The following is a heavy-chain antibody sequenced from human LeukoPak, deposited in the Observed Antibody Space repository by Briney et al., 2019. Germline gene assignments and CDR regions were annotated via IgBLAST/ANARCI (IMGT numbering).Heavy chain of an antibody. D-gene: IGHD7-27*01. CDR2: IYYSGST. J-gene: IGHJ4*02. Sequence: TSETLSLTCTVSGDSISNNNCYWGWIRQPPGKGLEWIGSIYYSGSTYHNPSLKSRVTISVDTSKNQFSLKLSSVTAADTAVYYCARVKLGTGFAFDYWGQGTLVTVSS. CDR1: GDSISNNNCY. CDR3: ARVKLGTGFAFDY. V-gene: IGHV4-39*07.